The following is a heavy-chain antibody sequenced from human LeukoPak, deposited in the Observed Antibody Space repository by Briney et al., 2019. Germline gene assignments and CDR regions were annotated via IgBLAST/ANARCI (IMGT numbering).Heavy chain of an antibody. Sequence: GRSLRLSCAASGSTFSSYGMHWVRQAPGKGLEWVAVTSYDGSNKYYADSVKGRFTISRDNSKNTLYLQMNSLRAEDTAVYYCAKDLDLDSSGWYGGLDYWGQGTLVTVSS. CDR1: GSTFSSYG. CDR2: TSYDGSNK. CDR3: AKDLDLDSSGWYGGLDY. V-gene: IGHV3-30*18. D-gene: IGHD6-19*01. J-gene: IGHJ4*02.